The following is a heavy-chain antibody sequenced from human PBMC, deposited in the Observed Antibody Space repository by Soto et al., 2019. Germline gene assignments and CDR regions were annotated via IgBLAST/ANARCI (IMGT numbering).Heavy chain of an antibody. CDR1: GFTFSSYG. Sequence: PGGSLRLSCAASGFTFSSYGMHWVRQASGKGLEWVAVISYDGSNKYYADSVKGRFTISRDNSKNTLYLQMNSLRAEDTAVYYCATYDYSNYVPWFDPWGQGTLVTVSS. D-gene: IGHD4-4*01. V-gene: IGHV3-30*03. CDR2: ISYDGSNK. J-gene: IGHJ5*02. CDR3: ATYDYSNYVPWFDP.